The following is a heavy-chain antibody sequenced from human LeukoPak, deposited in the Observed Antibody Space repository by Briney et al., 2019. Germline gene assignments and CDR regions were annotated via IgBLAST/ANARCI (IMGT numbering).Heavy chain of an antibody. Sequence: GASVKVSCKASGYTFTSYAMHWVRQAPGQRLEWMGWINAGNGNTKYSQKFQGRVTITRDTSASTAYMELSSLRSEDTAVYYCARGSSSSWYHDYWGQGTLVTVSS. D-gene: IGHD6-13*01. J-gene: IGHJ4*02. CDR2: INAGNGNT. CDR3: ARGSSSSWYHDY. CDR1: GYTFTSYA. V-gene: IGHV1-3*01.